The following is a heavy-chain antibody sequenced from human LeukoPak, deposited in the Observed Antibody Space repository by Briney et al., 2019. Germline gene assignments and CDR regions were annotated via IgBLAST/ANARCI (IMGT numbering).Heavy chain of an antibody. CDR2: INSDGTST. V-gene: IGHV3-74*01. CDR1: GFTFSSYW. J-gene: IGHJ4*02. CDR3: ARGASGYSYG. Sequence: GSLRLSCAASGFTFSSYWMHWVRQVPGKGLVWVSRINSDGTSTTYADSVKGRFTISRDNAKNTLYLQMNSLRAEDTAVYYCARGASGYSYGWXQGTLVTVSS. D-gene: IGHD5-18*01.